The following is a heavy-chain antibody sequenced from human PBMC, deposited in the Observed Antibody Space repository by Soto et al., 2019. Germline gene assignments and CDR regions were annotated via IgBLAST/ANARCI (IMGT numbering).Heavy chain of an antibody. J-gene: IGHJ4*02. CDR3: ARRAYYGSGSYYD. Sequence: QLQLQESGPGLVKPSETLSLTCTVSGGSISSYYWSWIRQPPGKGLEWIGYIYYSGSTNYNPSLKSRVPISVDTSKSQFSLNLISVTAADTAVYYCARRAYYGSGSYYDWGQGTLVTVSS. CDR1: GGSISSYY. V-gene: IGHV4-59*08. CDR2: IYYSGST. D-gene: IGHD3-10*01.